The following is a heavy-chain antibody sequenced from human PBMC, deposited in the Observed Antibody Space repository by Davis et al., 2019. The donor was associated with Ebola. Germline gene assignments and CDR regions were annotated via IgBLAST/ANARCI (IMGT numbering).Heavy chain of an antibody. CDR2: IYYSGST. Sequence: PSETLSLTCTVSGGSISSYYWSWIRQPPGKGLEWIGYIYYSGSTNYNPSLKSRVTISVDTSKNQFSLKLSSVTAADTAVYYCARRIKYCSGGSCYSHFDYWGQGTLVTVSS. D-gene: IGHD2-15*01. CDR3: ARRIKYCSGGSCYSHFDY. J-gene: IGHJ4*02. V-gene: IGHV4-59*08. CDR1: GGSISSYY.